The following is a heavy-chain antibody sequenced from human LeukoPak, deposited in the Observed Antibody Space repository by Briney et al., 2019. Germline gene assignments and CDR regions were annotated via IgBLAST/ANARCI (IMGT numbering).Heavy chain of an antibody. CDR3: ARDFFPVVDSTWYEIGY. Sequence: SGGSLRLSCAASGFTFSRYDLSWVRQAPGKGLECVSTIGRGVGSTYYADSVKGRFTISRDNSRNTLYLQMDSLRSEDTAVYYCARDFFPVVDSTWYEIGYWGQGTLVTVSS. CDR2: IGRGVGST. J-gene: IGHJ4*02. CDR1: GFTFSRYD. V-gene: IGHV3-23*01. D-gene: IGHD2-21*01.